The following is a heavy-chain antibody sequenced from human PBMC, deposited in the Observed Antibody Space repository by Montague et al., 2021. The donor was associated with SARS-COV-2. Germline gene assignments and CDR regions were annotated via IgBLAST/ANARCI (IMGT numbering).Heavy chain of an antibody. CDR2: IYYSGST. J-gene: IGHJ5*02. CDR3: ARVPVLLWFGERGYWFDP. V-gene: IGHV4-59*01. D-gene: IGHD3-10*01. Sequence: SETLSLTCTVSGGSITNYYWTWIRQPPGKGLEWIGHIYYSGSTNFSPSFKGRGTMSIDASKNQFSLKLNSVTAADTAVYYCARVPVLLWFGERGYWFDPWGQGTLVTVSS. CDR1: GGSITNYY.